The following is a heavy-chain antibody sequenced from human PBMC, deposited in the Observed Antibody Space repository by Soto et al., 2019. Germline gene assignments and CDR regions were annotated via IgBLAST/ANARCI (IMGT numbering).Heavy chain of an antibody. V-gene: IGHV4-59*01. CDR3: ARGSCSSASCYTGDY. J-gene: IGHJ4*02. CDR2: IYFTGST. Sequence: SETLSVTCTVSGGTIGSYYWSWIRQPPGKGLEWIGYIYFTGSTNYNPSLKSRVTLSVDTSKNQFSLKLTSVTAADTAVYYCARGSCSSASCYTGDYWGQGTLVTVSS. CDR1: GGTIGSYY. D-gene: IGHD2-2*02.